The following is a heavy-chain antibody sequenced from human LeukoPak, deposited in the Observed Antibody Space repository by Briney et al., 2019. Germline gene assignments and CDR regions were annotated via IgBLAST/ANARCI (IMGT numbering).Heavy chain of an antibody. V-gene: IGHV1-2*02. J-gene: IGHJ4*02. CDR3: ARAQVAAAGIFDY. D-gene: IGHD6-13*01. CDR2: INPTSGAT. Sequence: GASVKVSCKASGYSFTGYYIHWVRQAPRQGLEWMGWINPTSGATIYAQSFQGRVAMTRDTSINTAYMELSRLRSDDTAVYYCARAQVAAAGIFDYWGQGTLVTVSS. CDR1: GYSFTGYY.